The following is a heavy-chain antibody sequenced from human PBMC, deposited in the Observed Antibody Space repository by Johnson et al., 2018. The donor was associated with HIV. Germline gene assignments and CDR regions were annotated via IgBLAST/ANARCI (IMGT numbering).Heavy chain of an antibody. CDR2: ISWNSGSI. CDR3: ASPYSYGLDDAFDI. J-gene: IGHJ3*02. CDR1: GFTFDDYA. D-gene: IGHD5-18*01. V-gene: IGHV3-9*01. Sequence: VHLVESGGGVVRPGGSLRLSCAASGFTFDDYAMHWVRQAPGKGLEWVSGISWNSGSIGYVDSVKGRFTISRDNAKKSLYLQMNSLRAEDTAVYYCASPYSYGLDDAFDIWGQGTMVTVSS.